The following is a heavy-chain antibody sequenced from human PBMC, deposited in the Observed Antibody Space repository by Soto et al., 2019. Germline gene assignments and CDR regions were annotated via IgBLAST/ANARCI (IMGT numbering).Heavy chain of an antibody. V-gene: IGHV3-11*01. CDR1: GFTFSDYY. D-gene: IGHD6-6*01. CDR2: ISSSGSTI. CDR3: ARALGSVAARSGDWYFDL. Sequence: GGSLRLSCAASGFTFSDYYMSWIRQAPGKGLEWVSYISSSGSTIYNAGSVKGRFTISRDNAKNSLYLQMNSRRAEDTAVYYCARALGSVAARSGDWYFDLWGRGTLVTVSS. J-gene: IGHJ2*01.